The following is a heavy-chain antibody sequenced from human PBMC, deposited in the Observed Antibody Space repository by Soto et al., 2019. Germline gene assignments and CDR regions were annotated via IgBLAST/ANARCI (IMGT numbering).Heavy chain of an antibody. CDR2: INAGNGNT. CDR1: GYTFTSYA. V-gene: IGHV1-3*01. J-gene: IGHJ6*02. D-gene: IGHD1-7*01. CDR3: ASGGLTGTFLYYYGMDV. Sequence: GASVKVSCKASGYTFTSYAMHWVRQAPGQRLEWMGWINAGNGNTKYSQKFQGRVTITRDTSASTAYMELSSLRSEDTAVYYCASGGLTGTFLYYYGMDVWGQGTTVTVSS.